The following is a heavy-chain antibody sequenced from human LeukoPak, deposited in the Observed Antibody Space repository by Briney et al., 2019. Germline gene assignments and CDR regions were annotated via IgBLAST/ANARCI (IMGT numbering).Heavy chain of an antibody. V-gene: IGHV3-23*01. CDR2: ISGSGGST. CDR3: AKDLSSGKYYYDSSGYAFDI. Sequence: QPGGSLRLSCAASGFTFSNYGMSWVRQAPGKGLEWVSTISGSGGSTHYADSVKGRFTISRDNSRNTLYLQMNSMRAEDTAVYYCAKDLSSGKYYYDSSGYAFDIWGQGTMVTVSS. CDR1: GFTFSNYG. J-gene: IGHJ3*02. D-gene: IGHD3-22*01.